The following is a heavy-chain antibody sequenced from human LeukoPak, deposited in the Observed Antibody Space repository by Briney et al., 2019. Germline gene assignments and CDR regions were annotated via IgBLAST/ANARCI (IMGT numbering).Heavy chain of an antibody. CDR1: GGSFSGYY. Sequence: SETLSLTCAVYGGSFSGYYWSWIRQPPGKGLEWIGEINHSGSTNYNPSLKSRVTISVDTSKNQFSLKLSSVTAADTAVYYCARGLRYYDSSGYPYWGQGTLVTVSS. J-gene: IGHJ4*02. V-gene: IGHV4-34*01. CDR2: INHSGST. D-gene: IGHD3-22*01. CDR3: ARGLRYYDSSGYPY.